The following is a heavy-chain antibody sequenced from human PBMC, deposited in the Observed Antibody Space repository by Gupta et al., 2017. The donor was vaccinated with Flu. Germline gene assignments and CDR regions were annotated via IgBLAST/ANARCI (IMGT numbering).Heavy chain of an antibody. CDR1: GGSISSYY. D-gene: IGHD4-4*01. CDR2: IYYSGST. Sequence: QVQLQVSGPGLVKPSETLSPTRTVSGGSISSYYWSWFRQPPGKGLEWIGYIYYSGSTNYNPSLKSRVTISVDTSKNQFSLKLSSVTAADTAVYYCARYSNYDYYYYYGMDVWGQGTTVTVSS. J-gene: IGHJ6*02. CDR3: ARYSNYDYYYYYGMDV. V-gene: IGHV4-59*01.